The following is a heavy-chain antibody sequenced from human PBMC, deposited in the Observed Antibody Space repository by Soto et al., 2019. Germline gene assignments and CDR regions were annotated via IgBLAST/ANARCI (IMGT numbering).Heavy chain of an antibody. CDR2: IWYDGSNK. V-gene: IGHV3-33*01. Sequence: QVQLVESGGGVVQPGRSLRLSCAASGFTFSSYGMHWVRQAPGKGLEWVAVIWYDGSNKYYADSLKGRFTISRDNSKKTLYLQVNSLRAVDTALYISASDDYDSSGYYHVDYWGQGTLVTVSS. CDR3: ASDDYDSSGYYHVDY. J-gene: IGHJ4*02. D-gene: IGHD3-22*01. CDR1: GFTFSSYG.